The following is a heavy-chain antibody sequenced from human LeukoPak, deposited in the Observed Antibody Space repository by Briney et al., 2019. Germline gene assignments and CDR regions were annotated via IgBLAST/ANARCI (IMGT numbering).Heavy chain of an antibody. CDR2: ISGSGGST. D-gene: IGHD1-26*01. V-gene: IGHV3-23*01. J-gene: IGHJ4*02. Sequence: GGSLRLSCAASGFTFSSYGMSWVRQAPGKGLEWVSAISGSGGSTYYADSVKGRFTISRDNSKNTLYLQMNSLRAEDTAVYCCAKEWELLRYFDYWGQGTLVTVSS. CDR1: GFTFSSYG. CDR3: AKEWELLRYFDY.